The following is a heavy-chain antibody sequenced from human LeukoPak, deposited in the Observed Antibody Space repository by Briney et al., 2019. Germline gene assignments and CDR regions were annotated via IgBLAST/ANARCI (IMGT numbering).Heavy chain of an antibody. CDR2: IYYSGSS. CDR3: ARGDYGDYVN. J-gene: IGHJ4*02. D-gene: IGHD4-17*01. CDR1: GVSINGYY. V-gene: IGHV4-59*01. Sequence: SETLSLTCTVSGVSINGYYWSWIRQPPGKGLEWIGYIYYSGSSNNNPSLKSRVTISVDTSKNHFSLKLSSVTAADTAVYYCARGDYGDYVNWGQGSLVTVSS.